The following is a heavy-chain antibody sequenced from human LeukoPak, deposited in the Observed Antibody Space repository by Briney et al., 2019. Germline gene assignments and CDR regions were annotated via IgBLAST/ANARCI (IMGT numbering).Heavy chain of an antibody. CDR1: GGSISPYY. Sequence: SETLSLTCTVSGGSISPYYWSWIRQPPGRGLEWVGFISYTGSTNYNPSLKSRVTISLDTSKNQFSLKLSSVTAADTAVYYCARYGSGSYRQFDSWGQGTLVTVSS. CDR3: ARYGSGSYRQFDS. CDR2: ISYTGST. D-gene: IGHD3-10*01. J-gene: IGHJ4*02. V-gene: IGHV4-59*01.